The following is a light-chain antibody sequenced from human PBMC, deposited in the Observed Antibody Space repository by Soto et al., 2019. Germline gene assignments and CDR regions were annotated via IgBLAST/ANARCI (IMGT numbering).Light chain of an antibody. CDR1: QSISSY. J-gene: IGKJ5*01. Sequence: IQMTQSPSSLSASVRERVTITCRASQSISSYLNWYQQKPGKAPKLLIYAASSLHSGVPSRFSGSGSGTDFTLTISSLQPEDFATYYCQQGYSTPFNFGQGTHWRL. V-gene: IGKV1-39*01. CDR3: QQGYSTPFN. CDR2: AAS.